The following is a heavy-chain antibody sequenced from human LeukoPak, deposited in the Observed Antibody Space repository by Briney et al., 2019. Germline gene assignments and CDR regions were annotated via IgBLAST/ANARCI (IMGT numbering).Heavy chain of an antibody. J-gene: IGHJ4*02. V-gene: IGHV3-74*01. CDR2: IKSDGSGT. Sequence: SGGSLRLSCTASGFSFSSYWMHWVRQAPGKGLVWVSRIKSDGSGTAYADSVKGRFTISRDNAKNTVYLQMNSVRAEDTAVYFCARGDYDGSGYWGQGTLVTVSS. CDR1: GFSFSSYW. CDR3: ARGDYDGSGY. D-gene: IGHD4-23*01.